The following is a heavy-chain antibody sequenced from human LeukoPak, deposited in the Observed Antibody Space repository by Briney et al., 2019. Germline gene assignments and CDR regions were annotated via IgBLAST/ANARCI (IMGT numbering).Heavy chain of an antibody. CDR3: ARVGAVAGTLIGYFDY. CDR1: GGSISSSSYY. V-gene: IGHV4-39*01. CDR2: IYYGGST. Sequence: SETLSLTCTVSGGSISSSSYYWGWIRQPPGKGLECIGSIYYGGSTYYNPSLRSRVTISVDTSKNQFSLKLSSVTAADTAVYYCARVGAVAGTLIGYFDYWGQGTLVTVSS. J-gene: IGHJ4*02. D-gene: IGHD6-19*01.